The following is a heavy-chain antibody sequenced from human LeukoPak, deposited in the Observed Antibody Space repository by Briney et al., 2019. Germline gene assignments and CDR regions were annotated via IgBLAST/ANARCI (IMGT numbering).Heavy chain of an antibody. Sequence: SGPTLVKPTRTLTLTCTFSGFSLSTSGVGVAWIRQPPGKALEWLALIYWDDDKRYSPSLKSRLTITKDTSKNQVVLTMTNMDPVDTATYYCAHTTYYYDSSSSRTFDYWGQGTLVTVSS. J-gene: IGHJ4*02. CDR2: IYWDDDK. CDR3: AHTTYYYDSSSSRTFDY. V-gene: IGHV2-5*02. D-gene: IGHD3-22*01. CDR1: GFSLSTSGVG.